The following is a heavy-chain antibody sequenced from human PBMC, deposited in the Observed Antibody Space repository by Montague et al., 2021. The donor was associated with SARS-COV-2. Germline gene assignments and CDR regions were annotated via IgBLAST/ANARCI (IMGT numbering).Heavy chain of an antibody. Sequence: NEYALSVKSRITITPDTSTNQFSLQLSSVTPEDTAVYFCARERGAVGASFDYWGQGTLVTVSS. J-gene: IGHJ4*02. V-gene: IGHV6-1*01. CDR2: N. CDR3: ARERGAVGASFDY. D-gene: IGHD1-26*01.